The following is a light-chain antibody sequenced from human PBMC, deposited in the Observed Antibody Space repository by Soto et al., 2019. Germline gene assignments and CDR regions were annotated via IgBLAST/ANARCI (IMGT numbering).Light chain of an antibody. CDR1: QSVLYSSTNRNY. V-gene: IGKV4-1*01. Sequence: DLLLTPSPDSLSVALGDRATINCKSSQSVLYSSTNRNYLAWYQQKSGQPPKLLIYWASTRESGVPDRFSGSGSGTDFTLTISSLQAEDVAVYYCQQHYSSPLTFGGGTKVDI. CDR3: QQHYSSPLT. CDR2: WAS. J-gene: IGKJ4*01.